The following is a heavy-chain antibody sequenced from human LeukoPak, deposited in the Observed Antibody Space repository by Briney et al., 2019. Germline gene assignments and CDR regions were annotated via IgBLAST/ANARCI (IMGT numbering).Heavy chain of an antibody. J-gene: IGHJ6*02. CDR2: ISAYNGNT. D-gene: IGHD2-15*01. Sequence: ASVKVSCKASGYTFTSYGISWVRQAPGQGLEWMGWISAYNGNTNYAQKLQGGVTMTTDTSTSTAYMELRSLRSDDTAVYYCARDPRYCSGGSCYLGRYYYYYGMDVWGQGTTVTVSS. V-gene: IGHV1-18*01. CDR1: GYTFTSYG. CDR3: ARDPRYCSGGSCYLGRYYYYYGMDV.